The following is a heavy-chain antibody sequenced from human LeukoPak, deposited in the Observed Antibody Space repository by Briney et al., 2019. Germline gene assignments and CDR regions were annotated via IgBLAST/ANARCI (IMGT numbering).Heavy chain of an antibody. CDR3: ARHAVAARLDY. CDR2: IYPGDSDT. J-gene: IGHJ4*02. D-gene: IGHD6-6*01. Sequence: GESLKISCKGSGYSFTSYWIGWVRQMPGKGLEWMGIIYPGDSDTSYSPSFQGQVTISADKSISTAYLQWSSLKASDTTMYYCARHAVAARLDYWGQGTLVTVSS. V-gene: IGHV5-51*01. CDR1: GYSFTSYW.